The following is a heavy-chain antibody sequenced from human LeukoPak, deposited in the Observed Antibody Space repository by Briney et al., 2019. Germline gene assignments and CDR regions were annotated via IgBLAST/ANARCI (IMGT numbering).Heavy chain of an antibody. CDR2: IIPILGIA. Sequence: ASVKVSCKASGGTFSSYAISWVRQAPGQGLEWMGRIIPILGIANYAQKFQGRVTITADKSTSTAYMELSSLRSEDTAVYYCARANSGSWRSWFDPWGQGTLVTVSS. CDR1: GGTFSSYA. J-gene: IGHJ5*02. CDR3: ARANSGSWRSWFDP. V-gene: IGHV1-69*04. D-gene: IGHD6-13*01.